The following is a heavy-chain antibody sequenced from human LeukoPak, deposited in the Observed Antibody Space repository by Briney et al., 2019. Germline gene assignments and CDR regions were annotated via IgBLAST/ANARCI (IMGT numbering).Heavy chain of an antibody. Sequence: GGSLRLSCAASGFTFSSYGMHWVRQAPGKGLEWVAFIRYDGSNKYYADSVKGRFTISRDNSKNTLYLQMNSLRAEDTAVYYCAKDLRSGDLYYYDSSGYSSYWGQGTLVTVSS. J-gene: IGHJ4*02. D-gene: IGHD3-22*01. CDR2: IRYDGSNK. CDR1: GFTFSSYG. V-gene: IGHV3-30*02. CDR3: AKDLRSGDLYYYDSSGYSSY.